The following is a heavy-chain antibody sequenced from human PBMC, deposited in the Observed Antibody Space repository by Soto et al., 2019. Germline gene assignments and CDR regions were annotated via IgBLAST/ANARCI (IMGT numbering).Heavy chain of an antibody. CDR1: GFTFSNYE. CDR3: ARELRGNPGADY. CDR2: ISSGGSTV. J-gene: IGHJ4*02. D-gene: IGHD4-17*01. V-gene: IGHV3-48*03. Sequence: GGSLRLSCAASGFTFSNYEMIWVRQAPGKGLEWVSYISSGGSTVYYADSVKGRFTISRDNAKNSLYPQMNSLRAEDTAVYYCARELRGNPGADYWGQGSLVTVSS.